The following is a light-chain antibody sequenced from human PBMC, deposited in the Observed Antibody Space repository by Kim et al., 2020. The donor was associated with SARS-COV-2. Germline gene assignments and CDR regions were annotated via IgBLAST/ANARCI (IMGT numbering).Light chain of an antibody. J-gene: IGKJ2*01. CDR3: QQCGSSMYT. Sequence: EIVLTQSPGTLSLSPGDRATLSCRASQSVSSGDLAWYQQKPGQAPRLLIYGTSSRATGIPDRFRGSGSGTDFTLTISRLEPEDFAVYYCQQCGSSMYTFGQGTKLEI. CDR2: GTS. CDR1: QSVSSGD. V-gene: IGKV3-20*01.